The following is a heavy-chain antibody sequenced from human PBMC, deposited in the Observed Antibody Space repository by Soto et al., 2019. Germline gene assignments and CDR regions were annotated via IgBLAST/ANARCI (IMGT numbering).Heavy chain of an antibody. CDR2: IKRNIDGGTT. D-gene: IGHD6-19*01. CDR3: TTVDAVVLN. V-gene: IGHV3-15*01. J-gene: IGHJ4*02. Sequence: EVQLVESGGGLVKPGGALRLSCAASGFTFSNAWMSWVRQAPGGGLEWGGRIKRNIDGGTTDYAAPVKGRFAISTDDSNSILYLGMNSLRSEDTAVYDCTTVDAVVLNWGQGLLVTVSS. CDR1: GFTFSNAW.